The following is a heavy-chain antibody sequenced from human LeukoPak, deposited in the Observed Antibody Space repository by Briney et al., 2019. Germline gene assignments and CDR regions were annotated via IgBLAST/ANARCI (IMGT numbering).Heavy chain of an antibody. V-gene: IGHV1-18*01. CDR3: ARANYYGSGKKDLDY. CDR2: ISAYNGNT. J-gene: IGHJ4*02. CDR1: GYTFTSYG. D-gene: IGHD3-10*01. Sequence: GASVKVSCKASGYTFTSYGISWVRQAPGQGLEWMGWISAYNGNTNYAQKLQGRVTMTRNTSMSTAYMELNSLRSEDTAVYYCARANYYGSGKKDLDYWGQGTLVTVSS.